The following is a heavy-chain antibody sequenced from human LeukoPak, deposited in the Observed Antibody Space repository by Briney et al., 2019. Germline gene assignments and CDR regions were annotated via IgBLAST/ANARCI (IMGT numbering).Heavy chain of an antibody. Sequence: SETLSLTCTVSGYSIGSGSYWGWIRQPPGKGLEWIGSIYHSGTTYYNPSLKSRVTILVDTSKNQFSLKLSSVTAADTAVYYCARNDYARPPDNWGQGTLVTVSS. J-gene: IGHJ4*02. CDR3: ARNDYARPPDN. CDR1: GYSIGSGSY. V-gene: IGHV4-38-2*02. CDR2: IYHSGTT. D-gene: IGHD4/OR15-4a*01.